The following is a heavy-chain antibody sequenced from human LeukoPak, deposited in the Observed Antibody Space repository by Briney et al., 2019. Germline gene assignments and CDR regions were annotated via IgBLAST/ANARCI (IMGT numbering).Heavy chain of an antibody. CDR3: ARDKVTTTPLYYYYGMDV. J-gene: IGHJ6*02. D-gene: IGHD4-17*01. CDR1: GGSFSGYY. Sequence: SETLSLTCAVYGGSFSGYYWSWIRQPPGKGLEWIGEINHSGSTNYNPSLKSRVTISVDTSKNQFSLKLSSVTAADTAVYYCARDKVTTTPLYYYYGMDVWGQGTTVTVSS. CDR2: INHSGST. V-gene: IGHV4-34*01.